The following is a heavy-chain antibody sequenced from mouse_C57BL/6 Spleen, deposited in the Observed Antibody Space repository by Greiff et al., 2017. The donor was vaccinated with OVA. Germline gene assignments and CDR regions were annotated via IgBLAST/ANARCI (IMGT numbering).Heavy chain of an antibody. J-gene: IGHJ4*01. D-gene: IGHD2-3*01. CDR1: GYTFTTYP. CDR3: ARGGWLPDYYAMDY. Sequence: VKLQESGAELVKPGASVKMSCKASGYTFTTYPIEWMKQNHGKSLEWIGNFHPYNDDTKYNEKFKGKATLTVEKSSSTVYLELSRLTSDDSAVYYCARGGWLPDYYAMDYWGQGTSVTVSS. V-gene: IGHV1-47*01. CDR2: FHPYNDDT.